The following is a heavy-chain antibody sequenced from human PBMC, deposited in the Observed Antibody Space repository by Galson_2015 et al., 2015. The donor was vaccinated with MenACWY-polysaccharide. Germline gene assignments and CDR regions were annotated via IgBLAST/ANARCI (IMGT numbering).Heavy chain of an antibody. CDR3: ARDGYCSGGSCYFHYYYALDV. D-gene: IGHD2-15*01. Sequence: SVKVSCKASGGTFSNSGIYAVSWARQAPGQGLEWMGKIIPTLGTPSFAQKFQGRVAITADKSTSTASMELRSLTSEDTAVYYCARDGYCSGGSCYFHYYYALDVWGQGTTVIVSS. CDR2: IIPTLGTP. CDR1: GGTFSNSGIYA. J-gene: IGHJ6*02. V-gene: IGHV1-69*04.